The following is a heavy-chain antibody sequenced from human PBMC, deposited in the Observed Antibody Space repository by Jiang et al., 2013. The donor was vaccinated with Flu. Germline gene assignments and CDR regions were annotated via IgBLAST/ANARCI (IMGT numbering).Heavy chain of an antibody. D-gene: IGHD1-26*01. CDR2: ISWNSGSI. V-gene: IGHV3-9*01. Sequence: KGLEWVSGISWNSGSIGYADSVKGRFTISRDNAKNSLYLQMNSLRAEDTALYYCAKDVGARAKGYYYYYYGMDVWGQGTTVTVSS. J-gene: IGHJ6*02. CDR3: AKDVGARAKGYYYYYYGMDV.